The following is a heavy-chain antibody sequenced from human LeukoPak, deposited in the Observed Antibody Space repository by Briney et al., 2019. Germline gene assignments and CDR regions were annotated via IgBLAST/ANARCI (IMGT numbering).Heavy chain of an antibody. Sequence: ASVKVSCKASGYTFTGYYMHWVRQAPGQGLEWMGWINPNSGGTNYAQKFQGRVTMTRDTSISTAYMELSRLRSDDTAVYYCARVQGYCSSTSCYPDTNFDYWGQGTLVTVSS. CDR2: INPNSGGT. D-gene: IGHD2-2*01. V-gene: IGHV1-2*02. CDR1: GYTFTGYY. J-gene: IGHJ4*02. CDR3: ARVQGYCSSTSCYPDTNFDY.